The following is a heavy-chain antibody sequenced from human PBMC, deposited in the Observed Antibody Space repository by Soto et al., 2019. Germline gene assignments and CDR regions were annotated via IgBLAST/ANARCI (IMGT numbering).Heavy chain of an antibody. CDR2: ILPIFGRT. V-gene: IGHV1-69*01. D-gene: IGHD5-18*01. CDR3: ATGGRGYSYAPRFYFEY. CDR1: GAIFSSNA. Sequence: QVQLVQSGAEVKKPGSSVKVTCKASGAIFSSNAISWVRQAPGQGLAWMGGILPIFGRTNYAQKFQDRVTITADEATRTAYMDLSSLKSEDTAVYYCATGGRGYSYAPRFYFEYWGQGTLVTVSS. J-gene: IGHJ4*02.